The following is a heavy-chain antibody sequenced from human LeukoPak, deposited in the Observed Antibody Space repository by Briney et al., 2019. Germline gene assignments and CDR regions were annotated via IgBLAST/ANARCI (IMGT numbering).Heavy chain of an antibody. CDR3: ARGSLLGGAYYGLGY. CDR2: INPNSGDT. V-gene: IGHV1-2*02. D-gene: IGHD1-26*01. J-gene: IGHJ4*02. Sequence: ASVKVSCKASGYTFTGYYMHWVRQAPGQGLEWMGWINPNSGDTNYAQKFQGRVTMTRDTSISTAYMELSRLRYDDTAVYYCARGSLLGGAYYGLGYWGQGTLVTVSS. CDR1: GYTFTGYY.